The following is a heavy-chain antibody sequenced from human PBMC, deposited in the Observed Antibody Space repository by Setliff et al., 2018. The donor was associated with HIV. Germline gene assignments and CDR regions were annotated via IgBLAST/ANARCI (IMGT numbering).Heavy chain of an antibody. CDR1: GPSINIHY. D-gene: IGHD6-19*01. CDR3: ARGRTQWPNYNYFDP. J-gene: IGHJ5*02. V-gene: IGHV4-59*08. Sequence: PSETLSLTCTVSGPSINIHYWSWIRQSPGKAFEWIGYIYSTGSTNYNPSLKSRVTISVDTSKSQFSLKLSSLTAADTAVYYCARGRTQWPNYNYFDPWGLGTLVTVSS. CDR2: IYSTGST.